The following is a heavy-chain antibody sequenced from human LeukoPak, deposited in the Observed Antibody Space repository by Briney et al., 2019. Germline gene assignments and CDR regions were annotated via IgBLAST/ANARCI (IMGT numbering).Heavy chain of an antibody. CDR2: IYYSGST. J-gene: IGHJ6*02. D-gene: IGHD4-17*01. CDR3: ARDSPSTVTTYYYYGMDV. CDR1: GGSISSYY. Sequence: SETLSLTCTVSGGSISSYYWSWIRQPPGKGLEWIGYIYYSGSTNYNPSLKSRVTISVDTSKNQFSLKLSSVTAADTAVYYCARDSPSTVTTYYYYGMDVWGQGTTVTVSS. V-gene: IGHV4-59*12.